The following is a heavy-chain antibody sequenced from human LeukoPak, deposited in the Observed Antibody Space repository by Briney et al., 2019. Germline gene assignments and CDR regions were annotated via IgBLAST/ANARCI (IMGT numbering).Heavy chain of an antibody. J-gene: IGHJ3*02. CDR1: GFTVSSNY. D-gene: IGHD6-13*01. Sequence: QPGGSLRLSCAASGFTVSSNYMSWVRQAPGKGLEWVSVIYSGGSTYYADSVKGRSTISRDNSKNTLYLQMNSLRAEDTAVYYCARVNSSSWSDAFDIWGQGTMVTVSS. CDR3: ARVNSSSWSDAFDI. CDR2: IYSGGST. V-gene: IGHV3-53*01.